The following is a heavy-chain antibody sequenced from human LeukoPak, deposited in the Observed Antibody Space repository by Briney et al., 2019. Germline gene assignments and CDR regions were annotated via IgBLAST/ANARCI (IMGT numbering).Heavy chain of an antibody. V-gene: IGHV3-9*03. J-gene: IGHJ3*02. CDR1: GFTFDDYA. CDR3: AKGVGATSGDAFDI. D-gene: IGHD1-26*01. Sequence: GGSLRLSCAASGFTFDDYAMHWVRQAPGKGLEWVSGISWNSGSIGYADSVKGRFNISRDNAKNSLYLQMNSLRAEDMALYYCAKGVGATSGDAFDIWGQGTMVTVSS. CDR2: ISWNSGSI.